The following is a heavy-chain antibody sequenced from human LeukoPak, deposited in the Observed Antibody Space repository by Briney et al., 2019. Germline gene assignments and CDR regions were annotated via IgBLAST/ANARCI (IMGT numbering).Heavy chain of an antibody. D-gene: IGHD3-22*01. CDR1: GGTFSSYA. CDR2: IIPIFGTA. Sequence: SVKVSCKASGGTFSSYAISWVRQAPGQGLEWMGGIIPIFGTANYAQKFQGRVTITTDESTSTAYMELSSLRSEDTAVYYCTYYYDSSGYYYEDYWGQGTLVTVSS. CDR3: TYYYDSSGYYYEDY. V-gene: IGHV1-69*05. J-gene: IGHJ4*02.